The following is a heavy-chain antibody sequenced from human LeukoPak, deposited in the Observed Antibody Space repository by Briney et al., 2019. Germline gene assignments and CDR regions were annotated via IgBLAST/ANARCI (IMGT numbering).Heavy chain of an antibody. V-gene: IGHV3-66*02. CDR2: IYSGGST. J-gene: IGHJ6*03. CDR1: GFTVSSNY. Sequence: GGSLRLSCAASGFTVSSNYMSWVRRAPGKGLEWVSVIYSGGSTYYADSVKGRFTISRDNSKNTLYLQMNSLRAEDTAVYYCARVEAAASYYYYYYMDVWGKGTTVTVSS. CDR3: ARVEAAASYYYYYYMDV. D-gene: IGHD6-13*01.